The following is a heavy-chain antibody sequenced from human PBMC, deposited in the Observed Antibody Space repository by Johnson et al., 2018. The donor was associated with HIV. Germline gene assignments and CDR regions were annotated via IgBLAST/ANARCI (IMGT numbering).Heavy chain of an antibody. CDR2: ITDSGTHA. CDR3: AKEEGVAAADTGEAFDI. J-gene: IGHJ3*02. V-gene: IGHV3-23*04. D-gene: IGHD2-15*01. CDR1: GFTFSNYA. Sequence: VQLVESGGGVVQPGRSLRLSCAASGFTFSNYAMIWVRQAPGKGLEWVSAITDSGTHAYSAESVKGRFTISRDNSKNTLYLQMNSLRAEDTAVYYCAKEEGVAAADTGEAFDIWGQGTMVTVSP.